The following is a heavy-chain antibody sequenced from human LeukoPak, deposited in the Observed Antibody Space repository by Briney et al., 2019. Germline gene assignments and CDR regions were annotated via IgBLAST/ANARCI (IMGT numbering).Heavy chain of an antibody. CDR1: VYTFTGYY. Sequence: ASVKVSCKASVYTFTGYYMHWVRQAPGQGLEWMGWINPNSGGTNYAQKFQGRVTMTRDTSISTAYMELSRLRSDDTAVYYCARDGDYYGSGSYYHYYYYYGMDVWGQGTTVTVSS. D-gene: IGHD3-10*01. J-gene: IGHJ6*02. V-gene: IGHV1-2*02. CDR3: ARDGDYYGSGSYYHYYYYYGMDV. CDR2: INPNSGGT.